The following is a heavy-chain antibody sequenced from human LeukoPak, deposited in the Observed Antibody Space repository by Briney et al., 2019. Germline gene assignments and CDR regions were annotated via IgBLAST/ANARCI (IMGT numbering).Heavy chain of an antibody. D-gene: IGHD3-3*01. Sequence: ASVKVSCKASGGTLSSYAISWVRQAPGQGLEWMGGIIPIFGTANYAQKFQGRVTITADESTSTAYMELSSLRSEDTAVYYCARGTSYDFWSGYYTGAFDIWGQGTMVTVSS. J-gene: IGHJ3*02. CDR2: IIPIFGTA. CDR1: GGTLSSYA. CDR3: ARGTSYDFWSGYYTGAFDI. V-gene: IGHV1-69*01.